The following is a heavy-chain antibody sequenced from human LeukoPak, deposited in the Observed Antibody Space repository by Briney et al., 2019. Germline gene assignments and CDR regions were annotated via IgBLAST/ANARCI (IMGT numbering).Heavy chain of an antibody. CDR1: GGSISSYY. CDR2: IYYSGST. CDR3: ARVLTGYRYWFDH. J-gene: IGHJ5*02. Sequence: SETLSLTCTVSGGSISSYYWSWIRQPPGKGLEWIGYIYYSGSTNYNPSLKSRVTISVDTSKNQFSLKLSSVTAADTAVYYCARVLTGYRYWFDHWGQGTLVTVSS. V-gene: IGHV4-59*01. D-gene: IGHD3-9*01.